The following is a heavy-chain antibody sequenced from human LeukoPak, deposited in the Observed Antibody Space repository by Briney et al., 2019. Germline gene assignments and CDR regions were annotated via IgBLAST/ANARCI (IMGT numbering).Heavy chain of an antibody. Sequence: GESLQISCKGTGYSFTSYWIGWMRQMPGKGLEWMGIIYPGDSDTRYSPSFQGQVTISADKSISTAYLQWSSLRAEDTAVYYCARDIDPLGSGWFDYWGQGTLVTVSS. CDR1: GYSFTSYW. V-gene: IGHV5-51*01. J-gene: IGHJ4*02. D-gene: IGHD6-19*01. CDR2: IYPGDSDT. CDR3: ARDIDPLGSGWFDY.